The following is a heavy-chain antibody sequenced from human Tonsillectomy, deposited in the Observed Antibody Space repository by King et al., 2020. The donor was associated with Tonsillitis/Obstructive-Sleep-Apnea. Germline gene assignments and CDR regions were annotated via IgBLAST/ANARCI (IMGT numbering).Heavy chain of an antibody. D-gene: IGHD6-25*01. CDR2: IYYDGST. J-gene: IGHJ6*02. Sequence: QLHESGPGLVKPSETLSLTCTVSGGSISPYYWNWLRLSPVKGLEWIGYIYYDGSTNYNPSLKSRVTISIDSSRNHFSLKLTSVTATDTAVYYCARGMTSATYFHYSALDVWGQGSTVTVSS. CDR3: ARGMTSATYFHYSALDV. V-gene: IGHV4-59*12. CDR1: GGSISPYY.